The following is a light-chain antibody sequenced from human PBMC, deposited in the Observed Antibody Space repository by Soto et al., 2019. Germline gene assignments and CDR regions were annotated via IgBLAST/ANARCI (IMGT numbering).Light chain of an antibody. V-gene: IGLV2-23*02. CDR3: CSYAGLTTFEV. J-gene: IGLJ1*01. Sequence: QSVLTQPASVSGSPGQSIAISCTGTSSDVGSYTLVSWYQQHPGRAPKLMIYEVTKRPSGVSNRSSASKSGNTASLTISGLQAEDEADYYCCSYAGLTTFEVFGTGTKVTVL. CDR1: SSDVGSYTL. CDR2: EVT.